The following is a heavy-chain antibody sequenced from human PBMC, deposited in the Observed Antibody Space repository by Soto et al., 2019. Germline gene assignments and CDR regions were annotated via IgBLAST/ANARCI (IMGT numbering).Heavy chain of an antibody. CDR3: AWGGGGAGIDY. V-gene: IGHV3-30*03. CDR1: GFTFSSYG. CDR2: ISYDGSNK. D-gene: IGHD3-16*01. Sequence: GGSLRLSCAASGFTFSSYGMHWVRQAPGKGLEWVAVISYDGSNKYYADSVKGRFTICRDNSKNTLYLQMNGLRAEATAVYYCAWGGGGAGIDYWGQGTLVTVSS. J-gene: IGHJ4*02.